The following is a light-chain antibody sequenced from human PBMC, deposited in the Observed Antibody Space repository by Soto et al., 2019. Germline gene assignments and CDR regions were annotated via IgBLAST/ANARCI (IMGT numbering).Light chain of an antibody. V-gene: IGKV1-39*01. CDR2: AAS. Sequence: DIQMTQSPSTLSGSVGDRVTITCRASQTISSYLNWYQHKPGKAPKVLIYAASTLQSGVPSRFSGSGSGTEFTLTISSLQAEDYATYYCQQSFTLTPLTFGGGTKVDIK. J-gene: IGKJ4*01. CDR1: QTISSY. CDR3: QQSFTLTPLT.